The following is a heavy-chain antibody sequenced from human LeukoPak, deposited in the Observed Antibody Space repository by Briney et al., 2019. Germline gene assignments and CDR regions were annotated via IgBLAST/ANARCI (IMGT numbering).Heavy chain of an antibody. CDR3: AKEYCGGGSCNSDFFDY. CDR2: ISYDGSKK. J-gene: IGHJ4*02. V-gene: IGHV3-30*18. Sequence: GGALRLSCAASGFTFSSYNMNWVRQAPGKGLEWVAVISYDGSKKYYADSVKGRFTISRDNFKNTVYLQMNSLRAEDTAVYYCAKEYCGGGSCNSDFFDYWGQGTLVTVSS. CDR1: GFTFSSYN. D-gene: IGHD2-15*01.